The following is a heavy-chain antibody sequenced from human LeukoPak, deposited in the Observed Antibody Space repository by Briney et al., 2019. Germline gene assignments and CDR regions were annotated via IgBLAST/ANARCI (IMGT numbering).Heavy chain of an antibody. J-gene: IGHJ4*02. D-gene: IGHD6-13*01. CDR2: IYYSGST. V-gene: IGHV4-39*01. Sequence: WVRQPPGKGLEWIGSIYYSGSTYYNPSLKSRVTISVDTSKNQFSLKLSSVTAADTAVYYCARRIAAAGTVDYWGQGTLVTVSS. CDR3: ARRIAAAGTVDY.